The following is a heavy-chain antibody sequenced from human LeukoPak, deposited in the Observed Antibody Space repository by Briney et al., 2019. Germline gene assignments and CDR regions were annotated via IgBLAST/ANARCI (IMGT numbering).Heavy chain of an antibody. CDR2: MNPNSGNT. CDR3: ARGEGLRIAAAGGYYYYYMDV. V-gene: IGHV1-8*01. Sequence: ASVKVSCKASGYTFTSYDINWVRQATGQGLEWMGRMNPNSGNTGYAQKFQGRVTMTRNTSISTAYMELSSLRSEDTAVYYCARGEGLRIAAAGGYYYYYMDVWGKGTTVTISS. D-gene: IGHD6-13*01. CDR1: GYTFTSYD. J-gene: IGHJ6*03.